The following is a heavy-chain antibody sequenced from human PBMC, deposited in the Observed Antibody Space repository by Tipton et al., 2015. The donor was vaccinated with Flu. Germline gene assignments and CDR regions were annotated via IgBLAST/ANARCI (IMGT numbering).Heavy chain of an antibody. J-gene: IGHJ4*02. V-gene: IGHV4-39*01. D-gene: IGHD6-19*01. CDR2: IYYSGST. CDR1: GGSISSSSYY. Sequence: LRLSCTVSGGSISSSSYYWGWIRQPPGKGLEWIGSIYYSGSTYYNPSLKSRVTISVDTSKNQFSLTLSSVTAADTAVYYCASIIAVAGTSRFDYWGQGTLVTVSS. CDR3: ASIIAVAGTSRFDY.